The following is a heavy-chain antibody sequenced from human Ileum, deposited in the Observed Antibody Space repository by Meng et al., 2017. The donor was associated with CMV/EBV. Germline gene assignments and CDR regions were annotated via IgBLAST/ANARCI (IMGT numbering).Heavy chain of an antibody. CDR1: GASISSLRHF. CDR3: AREVIVGDPFDP. J-gene: IGHJ5*02. V-gene: IGHV4-39*07. CDR2: IYHSGNI. D-gene: IGHD2-21*02. Sequence: SAPALLQLSVSLSLTCAVFGASISSLRHFGGWIRPAPGKGMGWIRSIYHSGNIYYTPPLQTRVTISLDTSKNLFSLRLTSVTAADTALYYCAREVIVGDPFDPWGQGTLVTVSS.